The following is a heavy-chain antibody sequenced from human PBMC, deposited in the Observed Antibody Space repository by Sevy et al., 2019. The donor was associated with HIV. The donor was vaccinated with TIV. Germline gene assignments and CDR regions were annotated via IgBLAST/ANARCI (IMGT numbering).Heavy chain of an antibody. CDR3: ATHAGIAAAGRVLDY. CDR1: GFTFSDHY. V-gene: IGHV3-72*01. D-gene: IGHD6-13*01. CDR2: IRNKADSYTT. Sequence: GGSLRLSCAASGFTFSDHYMEWVRQAPGKGLEWVGRIRNKADSYTTEYAASVKGRFTISRDDSKNSLYLLMNSLKTEDTAGYYCATHAGIAAAGRVLDYWGQGTLVTVSS. J-gene: IGHJ4*02.